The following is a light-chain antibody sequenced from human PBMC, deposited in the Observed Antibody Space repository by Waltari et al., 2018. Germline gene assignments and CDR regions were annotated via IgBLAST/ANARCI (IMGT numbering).Light chain of an antibody. V-gene: IGKV3-15*01. CDR2: GPS. Sequence: EIVMTQSPATLSVSPGESVTLSCRASRTVNSNLAWYQQKPGQAPRLLSYGPSTRATGIPARLRGTGYGTEFTLTISSVQSADFAVYYCQQCYDWRLTFGGGTKVELK. J-gene: IGKJ4*01. CDR3: QQCYDWRLT. CDR1: RTVNSN.